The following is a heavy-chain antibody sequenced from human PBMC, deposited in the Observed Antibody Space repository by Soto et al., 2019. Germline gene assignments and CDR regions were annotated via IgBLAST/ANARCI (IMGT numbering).Heavy chain of an antibody. CDR2: IYYSGST. Sequence: SETLSLTCTVSGGSISSSSYYWGWIRQPPGKGLEWIGSIYYSGSTYYNPSLKRRVTISVDTSKNQFSLKLSSVTAADTAVYYCARQRGYDILTGYSNWFDPWGQGTLVTVSS. J-gene: IGHJ5*02. CDR3: ARQRGYDILTGYSNWFDP. V-gene: IGHV4-39*01. CDR1: GGSISSSSYY. D-gene: IGHD3-9*01.